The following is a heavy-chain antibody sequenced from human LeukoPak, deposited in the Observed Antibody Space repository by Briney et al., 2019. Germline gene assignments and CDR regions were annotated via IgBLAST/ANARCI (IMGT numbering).Heavy chain of an antibody. V-gene: IGHV4-39*07. Sequence: SETLSLTCTVSGDSISSSTSSWGWIRQPPGRGLEWIGSIYYSGITFYNPSLKSRVTMSVDASKNQFSLKLSSVTAADTAVYYCARRPGPALITPYWYFDLWGRGTLVTVSS. D-gene: IGHD1-20*01. J-gene: IGHJ2*01. CDR3: ARRPGPALITPYWYFDL. CDR2: IYYSGIT. CDR1: GDSISSSTSS.